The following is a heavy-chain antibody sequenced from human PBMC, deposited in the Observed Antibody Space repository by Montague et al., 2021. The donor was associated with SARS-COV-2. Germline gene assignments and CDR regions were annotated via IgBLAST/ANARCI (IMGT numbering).Heavy chain of an antibody. V-gene: IGHV4-34*01. J-gene: IGHJ5*02. CDR2: INHSGST. D-gene: IGHD3-16*02. Sequence: SETLSLTYAVYGGSFSGYYWSWIRQPPGKGLEWIGEINHSGSTNYNPSLKSRVTISVDTSKNQFSLKLSSVTAADTAVYYCARGYDYVWGSYRYLHWFDPGGQGTRVTVSS. CDR3: ARGYDYVWGSYRYLHWFDP. CDR1: GGSFSGYY.